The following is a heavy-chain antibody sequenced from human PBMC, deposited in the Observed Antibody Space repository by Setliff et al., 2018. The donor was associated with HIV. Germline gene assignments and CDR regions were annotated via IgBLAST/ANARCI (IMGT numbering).Heavy chain of an antibody. CDR1: GGSIRSGSYH. Sequence: PLETLSLTCTVSGGSIRSGSYHWTWIRQPAGKGLEWVGHIYTTGSTDYNPSLKSRVTISVDTSKNQFSLKLSSVTAADTAVYYCARAHTGGWSHWGQGTLVTVSS. D-gene: IGHD6-19*01. J-gene: IGHJ4*02. CDR2: IYTTGST. CDR3: ARAHTGGWSH. V-gene: IGHV4-61*09.